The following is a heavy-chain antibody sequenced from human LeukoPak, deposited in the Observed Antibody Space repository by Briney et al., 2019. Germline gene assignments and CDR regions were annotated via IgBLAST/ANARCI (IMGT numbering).Heavy chain of an antibody. V-gene: IGHV1-18*01. J-gene: IGHJ4*02. CDR2: ISGYNGNT. D-gene: IGHD1-1*01. Sequence: GASVKVSCKASVYTFTSYGISWVRQAPGEGLEWMGWISGYNGNTNYAQKFQGGVTMTTDTSTSTAYMELRSLRSDDTAVYYCAIAPTSAKTFDYWGQGTLVTVSS. CDR1: VYTFTSYG. CDR3: AIAPTSAKTFDY.